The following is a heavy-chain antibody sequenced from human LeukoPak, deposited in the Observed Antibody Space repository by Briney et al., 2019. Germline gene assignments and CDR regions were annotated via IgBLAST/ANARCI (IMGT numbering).Heavy chain of an antibody. CDR1: GIRFTTHW. CDR3: ASAYASYDFWSGYENFDF. Sequence: GGSLRLSCAASGIRFTTHWMNWVRQAPGKGLEWVASIRQDGGEKKYVDSVKGRFTISRDLAQNSLFLQMNSLRAEDTAVYYCASAYASYDFWSGYENFDFWGQGTLVTVSS. J-gene: IGHJ4*02. V-gene: IGHV3-7*01. CDR2: IRQDGGEK. D-gene: IGHD3-3*01.